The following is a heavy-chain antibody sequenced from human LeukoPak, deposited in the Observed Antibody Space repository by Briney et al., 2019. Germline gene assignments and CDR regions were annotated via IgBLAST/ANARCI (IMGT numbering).Heavy chain of an antibody. D-gene: IGHD1-26*01. Sequence: SETLSLTCAVYGGSFSGYYWSWIRQPPGKGLEWIGEINHSGSTNYNPSLKSRVTISVDTSKNQFSLKLSSVTAADTAVYYCASLDQGSYPAFDYWGQGTLVTVSS. J-gene: IGHJ4*02. CDR3: ASLDQGSYPAFDY. V-gene: IGHV4-34*01. CDR1: GGSFSGYY. CDR2: INHSGST.